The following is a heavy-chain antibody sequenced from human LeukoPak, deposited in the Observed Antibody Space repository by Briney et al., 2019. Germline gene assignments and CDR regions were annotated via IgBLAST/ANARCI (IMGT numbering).Heavy chain of an antibody. J-gene: IGHJ4*02. Sequence: GASVKVSCKASGYTFTGYYMHWVRQAPGQGLEWMGWINPNSGGTNYAQKFQGRVTMTRDTSISTAYMELSRLRSDDTAVYYCARVGVPDYYDSSGYFDYWGQGTLVTVSS. V-gene: IGHV1-2*02. D-gene: IGHD3-22*01. CDR2: INPNSGGT. CDR3: ARVGVPDYYDSSGYFDY. CDR1: GYTFTGYY.